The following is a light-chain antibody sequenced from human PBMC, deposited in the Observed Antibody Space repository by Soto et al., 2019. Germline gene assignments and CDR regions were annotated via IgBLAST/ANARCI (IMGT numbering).Light chain of an antibody. CDR2: EVS. CDR3: SSYTSSSTYV. CDR1: SSDVGSYNR. J-gene: IGLJ1*01. Sequence: ALTQPPSVSGSPGQSVTISCTGTSSDVGSYNRVSWSQQPPGTAPKLMIYEVSNRPSGVPDRFSGSKSGNTASLTISGLQAEDEADYYCSSYTSSSTYVFGTGTKLTVL. V-gene: IGLV2-18*02.